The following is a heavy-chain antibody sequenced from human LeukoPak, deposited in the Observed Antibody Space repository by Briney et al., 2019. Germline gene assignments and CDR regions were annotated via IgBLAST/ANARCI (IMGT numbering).Heavy chain of an antibody. CDR3: ARAALSARLYPFDY. D-gene: IGHD6-6*01. CDR2: INSDGSST. J-gene: IGHJ4*02. CDR1: GFTFRTYW. V-gene: IGHV3-74*01. Sequence: GGSLRLSCAASGFTFRTYWMHWVRQAPGKGLVWVSRINSDGSSTSYADSVKGRFSISRDNAKNTLYLQMNSLRAEDTAVYYCARAALSARLYPFDYWGQGTLVTVSS.